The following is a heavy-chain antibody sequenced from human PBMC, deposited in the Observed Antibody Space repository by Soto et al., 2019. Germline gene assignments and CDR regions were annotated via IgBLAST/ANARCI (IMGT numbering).Heavy chain of an antibody. CDR1: GGSISSGDYY. D-gene: IGHD3-10*01. J-gene: IGHJ6*02. CDR3: ARGDMVRGVMSYYYYGMDV. CDR2: IYCSGST. Sequence: PSETLSLTCTVSGGSISSGDYYWSWIRQPPGKGLEWIGYIYCSGSTYYNPSLKSRVTISVDTSKNQFSLKLSSVTAADTAVYYCARGDMVRGVMSYYYYGMDVWGQGTTVTVSS. V-gene: IGHV4-30-4*01.